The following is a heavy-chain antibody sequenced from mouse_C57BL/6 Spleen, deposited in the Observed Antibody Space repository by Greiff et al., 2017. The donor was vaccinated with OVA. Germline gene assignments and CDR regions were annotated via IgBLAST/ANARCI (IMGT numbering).Heavy chain of an antibody. D-gene: IGHD1-1*01. CDR1: GYSFTGYY. Sequence: VQLKQSGPELVKPGASVKISCKASGYSFTGYYMNWVKQSPEKSLEWIGEINPSTGGTTYNQKFKAKATLTVDKSSSTAYMQLKSLTSEDSAVYYCARITTVYYFDYWGQGTTLTVSS. J-gene: IGHJ2*01. CDR2: INPSTGGT. V-gene: IGHV1-42*01. CDR3: ARITTVYYFDY.